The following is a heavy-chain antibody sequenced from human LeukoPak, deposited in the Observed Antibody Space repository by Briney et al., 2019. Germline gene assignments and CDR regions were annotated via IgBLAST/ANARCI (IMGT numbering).Heavy chain of an antibody. CDR3: ARAERWLQLNWFDP. V-gene: IGHV4-34*01. CDR2: INHSGST. Sequence: PSETLSLTCAVYGGSFSGYYWSWIRQPPGKGLEWIGEINHSGSTNYNPSLKSRVTISVDTSKNQFSLKLSSVTAADTAVYYCARAERWLQLNWFDPWGQGTLVTVSS. J-gene: IGHJ5*02. CDR1: GGSFSGYY. D-gene: IGHD5-24*01.